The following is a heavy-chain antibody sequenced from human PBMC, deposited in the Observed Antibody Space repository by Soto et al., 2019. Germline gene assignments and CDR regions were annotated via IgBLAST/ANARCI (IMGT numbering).Heavy chain of an antibody. CDR3: PRHIPGAGLNCYRTTDCWY. CDR1: GYTFTGYY. J-gene: IGHJ4*03. D-gene: IGHD2-21*01. V-gene: IGHV1-2*02. Sequence: EASVKVSCKASGYTFTGYYMHWVRQAPGQGLEWMGWINPNSGGTNYAQKFQGRVTMTRDTSISTAYMELSRLRSDHTAVYYCPRHIPGAGLNCYRTTDCWYRGQGSL. CDR2: INPNSGGT.